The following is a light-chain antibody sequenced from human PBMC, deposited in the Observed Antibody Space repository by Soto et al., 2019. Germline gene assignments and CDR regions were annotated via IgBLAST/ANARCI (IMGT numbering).Light chain of an antibody. V-gene: IGLV1-40*01. CDR1: SSNIGACYD. CDR2: GNS. CDR3: QSYDSSLSGYV. J-gene: IGLJ1*01. Sequence: QSVLTQPPSVSGAPGKRVTISCTGSSSNIGACYDVHWYQQLPGTAPKLLIYGNSNRPSGVPDRFSGSKSGTSASLAITGLQAEDEADYYCQSYDSSLSGYVFGTGTKLTVL.